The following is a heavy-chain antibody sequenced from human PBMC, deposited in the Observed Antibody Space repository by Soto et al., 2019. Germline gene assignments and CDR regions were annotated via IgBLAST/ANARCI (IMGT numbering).Heavy chain of an antibody. J-gene: IGHJ6*03. D-gene: IGHD3-9*01. CDR2: IYYSGST. CDR1: GGSISSGGYY. V-gene: IGHV4-31*03. Sequence: QVQLQESGPGLVKPSQTLSLTCTVSGGSISSGGYYWSWIRQHPGKGLEWIGYIYYSGSTYYNPSLKSRVTISVDTSKNQFSLKLSSVTAADTAVYYCEAIFRGYYYMDVWGKGTTVTVSS. CDR3: EAIFRGYYYMDV.